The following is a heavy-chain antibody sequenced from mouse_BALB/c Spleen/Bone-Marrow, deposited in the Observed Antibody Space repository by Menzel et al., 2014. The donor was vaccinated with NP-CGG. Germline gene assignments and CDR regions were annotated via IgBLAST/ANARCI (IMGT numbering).Heavy chain of an antibody. V-gene: IGHV5-17*02. Sequence: EVKVVESGGGLVQPGGSRKLSCAASGFTFSSFGMHWVRQAPERGLEWVAYISSGSTSIFYSDTVRGRFTISRDNPKNTLFLQMPSLTSEDTAMYYCARGGNWDDFDVWGAGTTVTVSS. CDR1: GFTFSSFG. CDR2: ISSGSTSI. CDR3: ARGGNWDDFDV. J-gene: IGHJ1*01. D-gene: IGHD4-1*01.